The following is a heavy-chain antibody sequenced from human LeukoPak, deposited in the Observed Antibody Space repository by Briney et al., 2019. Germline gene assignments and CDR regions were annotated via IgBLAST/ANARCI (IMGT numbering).Heavy chain of an antibody. CDR3: AKGTYYEERSGYNGLFDS. CDR2: MNPNRGNT. V-gene: IGHV1-8*01. D-gene: IGHD3-22*01. Sequence: ASVKVSCKASGYTFTSYDINWVRQATGQGLEWMGWMNPNRGNTGYAQKFQGRITMTRNTSISTAYMELSSLRSEDTAVYFCAKGTYYEERSGYNGLFDSWGQGTLVTVSS. J-gene: IGHJ4*02. CDR1: GYTFTSYD.